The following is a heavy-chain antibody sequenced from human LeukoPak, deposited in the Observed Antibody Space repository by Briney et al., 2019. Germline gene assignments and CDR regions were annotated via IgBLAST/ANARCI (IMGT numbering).Heavy chain of an antibody. CDR2: IYSGGST. J-gene: IGHJ4*02. D-gene: IGHD3-22*01. CDR3: ARGHLGDYDSSGYYPLGY. Sequence: GGSPRLSCAASGFTVSSNYMSWVRQAPGKGLEWVSVIYSGGSTYYADSVKGRFTISRDNSKNTLYLQMNSLRAEDTAVYYCARGHLGDYDSSGYYPLGYWGQGTLVTVSS. V-gene: IGHV3-53*01. CDR1: GFTVSSNY.